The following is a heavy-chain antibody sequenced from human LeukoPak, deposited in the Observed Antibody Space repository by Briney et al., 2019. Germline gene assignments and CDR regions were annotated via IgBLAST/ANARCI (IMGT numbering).Heavy chain of an antibody. CDR2: ISTFNGHT. Sequence: GASVKVSCKASGYTFTSYGISWVRQAPGQGLEWMGWISTFNGHTNYARKVQGRVTMTTDTSTSTAYMELSGLRSEDTAVYYCARDQEGFDYWGQGTLVTVSS. J-gene: IGHJ4*02. V-gene: IGHV1-18*01. CDR3: ARDQEGFDY. CDR1: GYTFTSYG.